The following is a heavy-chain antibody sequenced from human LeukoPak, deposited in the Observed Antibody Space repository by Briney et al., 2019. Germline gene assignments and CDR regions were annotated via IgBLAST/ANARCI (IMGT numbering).Heavy chain of an antibody. V-gene: IGHV1-2*02. CDR1: GYTFTGYY. CDR2: INPNSGGT. D-gene: IGHD6-13*01. Sequence: ASVKVSFKASGYTFTGYYMHWVRQAPGQGLEWMGWINPNSGGTNYAQKFQGRVTMTRDTSISTAYMELSRLRSDDTAVYYCARNEQQLVLGNWFDPWGQGTLVTVSS. CDR3: ARNEQQLVLGNWFDP. J-gene: IGHJ5*02.